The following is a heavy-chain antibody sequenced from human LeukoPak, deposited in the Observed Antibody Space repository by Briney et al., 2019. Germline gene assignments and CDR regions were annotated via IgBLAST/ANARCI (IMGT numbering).Heavy chain of an antibody. V-gene: IGHV1-18*01. Sequence: ASVTVSCTASGYTFTSYGISWVRQAPGQGLEWMGWISAYNGNTNYAQKLQGRVTMTTDTSTSTAYMELRSLRSDDTAVYYCARAPYYDSSGYYTFDYWGQGTLVTVS. CDR2: ISAYNGNT. J-gene: IGHJ4*02. CDR3: ARAPYYDSSGYYTFDY. D-gene: IGHD3-22*01. CDR1: GYTFTSYG.